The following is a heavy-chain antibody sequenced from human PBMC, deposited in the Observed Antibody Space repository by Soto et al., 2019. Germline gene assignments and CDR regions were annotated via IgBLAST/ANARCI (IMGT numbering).Heavy chain of an antibody. J-gene: IGHJ5*02. CDR1: GFTFSDYY. V-gene: IGHV3-11*05. D-gene: IGHD3-10*01. Sequence: QVQLVESGGGLVKPGGSLRLSCAASGFTFSDYYMSWIRQAPGKGLEWVSYISSSSSYTNYADSVKGRFTISRDNAKNSRYLQMNSLRAEDTAVYYWARGGETTMVRGVITSWFDPWGQGTLVTVSS. CDR2: ISSSSSYT. CDR3: ARGGETTMVRGVITSWFDP.